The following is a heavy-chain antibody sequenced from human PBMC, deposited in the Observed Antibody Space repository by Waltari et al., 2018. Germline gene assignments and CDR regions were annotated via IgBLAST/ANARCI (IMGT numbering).Heavy chain of an antibody. J-gene: IGHJ4*02. CDR3: TTLFGDFWSGYFFDF. D-gene: IGHD3-3*01. CDR2: VKSKSDGGTR. V-gene: IGHV3-15*01. Sequence: EAQLVESGGGLVKPGGCLRLSWSASGFPFRNAWVRWVRQAPGNGLEWVGRVKSKSDGGTRDYSAPVKGRFTISRDDSENTLYLQMNSLKTEDTAVYYCTTLFGDFWSGYFFDFWGQGTLVTVSS. CDR1: GFPFRNAW.